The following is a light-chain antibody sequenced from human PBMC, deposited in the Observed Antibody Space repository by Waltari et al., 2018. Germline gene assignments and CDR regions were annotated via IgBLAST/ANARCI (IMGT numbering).Light chain of an antibody. J-gene: IGLJ2*01. CDR2: DVS. CDR1: SSDVGGYKY. V-gene: IGLV2-14*03. Sequence: QSALTQPASVSGSPGQSITISYPGTSSDVGGYKYVTWYQQLPGKDPKLMIYDVSNRPSGVSNLFSGSQSGNAASLTISGLQAEDEADYYCSSYTSSSTVVFGGGTKLTVL. CDR3: SSYTSSSTVV.